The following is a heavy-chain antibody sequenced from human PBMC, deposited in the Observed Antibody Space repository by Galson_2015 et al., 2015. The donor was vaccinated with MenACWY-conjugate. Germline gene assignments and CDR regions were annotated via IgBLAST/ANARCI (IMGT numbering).Heavy chain of an antibody. V-gene: IGHV1-69*04. D-gene: IGHD3-10*01. Sequence: SVKVSCKASGGTFSSYPISWVRQAPGQGLEWMGRIIPILGIANYAQKFQGRVTITADKSTSTAYMELSSLRSEDTAVYYCARGGVTMVRGAPHPWFDPWGQGTLVAVS. CDR2: IIPILGIA. CDR3: ARGGVTMVRGAPHPWFDP. J-gene: IGHJ5*02. CDR1: GGTFSSYP.